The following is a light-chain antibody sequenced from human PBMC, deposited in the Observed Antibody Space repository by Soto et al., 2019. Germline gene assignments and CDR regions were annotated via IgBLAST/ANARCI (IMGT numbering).Light chain of an antibody. CDR2: AAS. Sequence: DIQMTQSPSSVSASIGDRVTITCRASQIIGSWLAWYQQKPGRAPTLLIYAASSLQSGVPSRFRGSGSGTDFTLPITSLQAEDSATYYCQQANSFPFTFGPGTRVDI. V-gene: IGKV1-12*02. J-gene: IGKJ3*01. CDR1: QIIGSW. CDR3: QQANSFPFT.